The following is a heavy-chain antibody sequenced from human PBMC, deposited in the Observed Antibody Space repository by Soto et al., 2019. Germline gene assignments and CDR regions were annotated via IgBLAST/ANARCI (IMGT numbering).Heavy chain of an antibody. CDR3: ARELGYGSSWSNFDY. J-gene: IGHJ4*02. Sequence: QVQLQESGPGLVKPSETLSLTCIVSGGSITSVTYYWSWIRQSPGKGLEWIGSIDYSGSTNYNPSLKSRVTISVHPSKNQFSLKLTSVTAADTAVYYCARELGYGSSWSNFDYWGQGTLFTVSS. D-gene: IGHD6-13*01. CDR1: GGSITSVTYY. CDR2: IDYSGST. V-gene: IGHV4-61*01.